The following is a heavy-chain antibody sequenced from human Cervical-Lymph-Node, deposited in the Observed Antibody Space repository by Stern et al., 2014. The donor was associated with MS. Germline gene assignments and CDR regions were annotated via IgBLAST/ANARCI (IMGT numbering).Heavy chain of an antibody. Sequence: QVQLVESGAEVKKPGASVTVSCKASGYTFTEYAISLVRQTPGQGLEWMGWIGTNIGNTNYAQKFQGRVTLATDTSTSTVYMELRSLRSDDTAMYYCRAGSDAFDIWGQGTMVTVSS. V-gene: IGHV1-18*01. J-gene: IGHJ3*02. CDR2: IGTNIGNT. D-gene: IGHD6-13*01. CDR3: RAGSDAFDI. CDR1: GYTFTEYA.